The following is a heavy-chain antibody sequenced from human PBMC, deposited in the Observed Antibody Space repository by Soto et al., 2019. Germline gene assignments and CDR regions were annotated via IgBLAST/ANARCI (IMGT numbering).Heavy chain of an antibody. CDR3: AKTPYYGDYGLGPGYFQH. CDR2: ISGSGGST. D-gene: IGHD4-17*01. J-gene: IGHJ1*01. Sequence: EVQLLESGGGLVQPGGSLRLSCAASGFTFSSYAMSWVRQAPGKGLEWVSAISGSGGSTYYADSVKGRFTISRDNSKNTLYLQMNSLRAEDTAVYYCAKTPYYGDYGLGPGYFQHWGQGTLVTVSS. V-gene: IGHV3-23*01. CDR1: GFTFSSYA.